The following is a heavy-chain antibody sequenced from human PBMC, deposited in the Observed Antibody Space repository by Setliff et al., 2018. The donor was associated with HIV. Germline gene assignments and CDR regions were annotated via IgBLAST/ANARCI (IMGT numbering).Heavy chain of an antibody. CDR1: GYTFSTYY. D-gene: IGHD1-26*01. J-gene: IGHJ4*01. Sequence: ASVKVSCKASGYTFSTYYLHWVRQAPGQGLEWMGVINPRGGSTSYAQKFQGRVTISRDNARNSFYLQMNSLRVDDTAVYFCARDKWASGFDFWGHGTLVTVSS. CDR3: ARDKWASGFDF. CDR2: INPRGGST. V-gene: IGHV1-46*01.